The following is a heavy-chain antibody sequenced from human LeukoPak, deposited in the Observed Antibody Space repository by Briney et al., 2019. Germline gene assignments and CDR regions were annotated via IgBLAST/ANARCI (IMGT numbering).Heavy chain of an antibody. Sequence: SETLSLTCTVSGGSISSYYWSWIRQPPGKGLEWIGYIYYSGSTNYNPSLKSRVTISVDTSKNQFSLKLSSVTAADTAVYYCARDLDYYDSSGYWFDPWGQGTLVTVSS. CDR1: GGSISSYY. J-gene: IGHJ5*02. CDR2: IYYSGST. CDR3: ARDLDYYDSSGYWFDP. V-gene: IGHV4-59*01. D-gene: IGHD3-22*01.